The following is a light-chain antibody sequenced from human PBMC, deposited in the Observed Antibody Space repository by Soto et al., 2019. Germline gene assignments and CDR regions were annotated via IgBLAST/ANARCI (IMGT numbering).Light chain of an antibody. Sequence: QSVLTQPPSASGTPGQRVTISCSGSSSNIGSNTVNWYQQLPGTAPKLLIYSNNQRLSGVPDRFSGSKSGTSASLAISGLQSEDEADYYCAAWDDSLNGSGVFGGGTKLTVL. CDR2: SNN. J-gene: IGLJ3*02. CDR1: SSNIGSNT. V-gene: IGLV1-44*01. CDR3: AAWDDSLNGSGV.